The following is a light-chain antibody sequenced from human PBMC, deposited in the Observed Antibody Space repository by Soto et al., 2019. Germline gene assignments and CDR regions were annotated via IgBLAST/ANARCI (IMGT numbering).Light chain of an antibody. J-gene: IGLJ2*01. Sequence: QLVLTQPPSASGTPGQRVTISCSGSSSNIGGNTVNWYRQVPGTAPKLLIYSNDQRPSGVPDRLSGSKSGTSASLAISGLQSEDEADYYCAAWDDSRSGPVFGGGTKLTVL. CDR2: SND. CDR3: AAWDDSRSGPV. V-gene: IGLV1-44*01. CDR1: SSNIGGNT.